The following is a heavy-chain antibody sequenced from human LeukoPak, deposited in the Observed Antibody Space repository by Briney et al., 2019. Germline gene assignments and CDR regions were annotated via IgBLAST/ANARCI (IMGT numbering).Heavy chain of an antibody. CDR3: ARVYSGATVTNLRKYYYYCMDV. CDR2: IIPILGIA. D-gene: IGHD4-17*01. V-gene: IGHV1-69*04. Sequence: SVKVSCKASGGTFSSYAISWVRQAPGQGLEWMGRIIPILGIANYAQKFQGRVTITADKSTSTAYMELSSLRSEDTAVYYCARVYSGATVTNLRKYYYYCMDVWGQGTTVTVSS. CDR1: GGTFSSYA. J-gene: IGHJ6*02.